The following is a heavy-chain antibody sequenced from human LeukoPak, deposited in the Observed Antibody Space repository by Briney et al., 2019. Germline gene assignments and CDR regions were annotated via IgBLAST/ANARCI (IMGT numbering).Heavy chain of an antibody. CDR1: GGSISSSSFY. Sequence: SETLSLTCTVSGGSISSSSFYWGWIRQPPGKGLEWIGSIYYSGTTYYNPSLKSRVTISIDTSKNRFSLKLSSVTAADTAVYYCARDGATPSRYFDYWGQGTLVTVSS. CDR3: ARDGATPSRYFDY. V-gene: IGHV4-39*07. D-gene: IGHD5-24*01. J-gene: IGHJ4*02. CDR2: IYYSGTT.